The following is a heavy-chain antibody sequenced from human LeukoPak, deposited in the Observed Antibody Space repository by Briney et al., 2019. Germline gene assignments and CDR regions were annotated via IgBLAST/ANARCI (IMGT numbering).Heavy chain of an antibody. CDR2: IIGDGSAK. CDR3: ATSHDSAGNT. D-gene: IGHD2-15*01. J-gene: IGHJ5*01. CDR1: GFTFSSYW. Sequence: GGSLRLSCAASGFTFSSYWMSWVRQAPGKGLEWVAKIIGDGSAKYYVDSVKGRFTISRDNAKNSLYLQMSSLRVEDTAVYYCATSHDSAGNTWGQGTLVTVSS. V-gene: IGHV3-7*01.